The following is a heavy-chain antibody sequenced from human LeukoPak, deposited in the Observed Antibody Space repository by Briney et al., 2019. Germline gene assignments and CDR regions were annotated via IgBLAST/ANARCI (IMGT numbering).Heavy chain of an antibody. V-gene: IGHV4-59*08. D-gene: IGHD5-12*01. CDR3: ARRGYSGYDPIDY. CDR2: IDYSGST. J-gene: IGHJ4*02. Sequence: SETLSLTCTVSGGSISSYYWSWIRQAPGKGLEWIANIDYSGSTNYNPSLMSRVTISVDTSKNQFSLKLSSVTAADTAVYYCARRGYSGYDPIDYWGQGTLVTVSS. CDR1: GGSISSYY.